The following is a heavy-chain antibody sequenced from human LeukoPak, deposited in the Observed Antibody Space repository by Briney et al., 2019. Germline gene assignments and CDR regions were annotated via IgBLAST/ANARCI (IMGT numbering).Heavy chain of an antibody. Sequence: ASVKVSCKASGYTFTSYYINWVQQATGPGLEWMGWMNPNSGNTGYALKFQGRVNMTRNTSISTAYMELSSLRSEDTGVYYCARVVGYRPGGGNDIDYWGQGTLVTVSS. CDR3: ARVVGYRPGGGNDIDY. CDR1: GYTFTSYY. V-gene: IGHV1-8*01. J-gene: IGHJ4*02. D-gene: IGHD4-23*01. CDR2: MNPNSGNT.